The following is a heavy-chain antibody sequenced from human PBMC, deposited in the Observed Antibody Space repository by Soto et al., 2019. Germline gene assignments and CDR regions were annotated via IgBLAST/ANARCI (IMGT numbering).Heavy chain of an antibody. J-gene: IGHJ4*02. CDR1: GGTFSSYT. CDR2: INGGNGDT. Sequence: ASVKVSCKASGGTFSSYTISWVRQAPGQRLEWMGWINGGNGDTKYSQKFQDRVTITRDASASTAYMELSSLRFEDTAVYYCAREVYGGNVYFDFWGQGTLVTVSS. CDR3: AREVYGGNVYFDF. V-gene: IGHV1-3*01. D-gene: IGHD4-17*01.